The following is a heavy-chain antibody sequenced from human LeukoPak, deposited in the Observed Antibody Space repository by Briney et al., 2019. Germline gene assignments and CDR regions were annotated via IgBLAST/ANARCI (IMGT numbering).Heavy chain of an antibody. Sequence: GASVKVSCKASGYTFTSYGISWVRQAPGQGLEWMGWISAYNGNTNYAQKLQGRVTMTTDTSTSTAYMELRSLRSDDTAVYYCAKVSQTNYYDSSGYLTWGQGTLVTVSS. J-gene: IGHJ5*02. CDR3: AKVSQTNYYDSSGYLT. V-gene: IGHV1-18*01. CDR2: ISAYNGNT. D-gene: IGHD3-22*01. CDR1: GYTFTSYG.